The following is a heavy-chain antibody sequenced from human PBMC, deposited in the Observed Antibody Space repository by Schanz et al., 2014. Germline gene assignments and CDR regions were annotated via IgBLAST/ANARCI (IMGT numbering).Heavy chain of an antibody. Sequence: QVQLVESGGGLVKPGGSLRLSCAASGFTFSAYYMSWIRQAPGKGLEWVSYISRDGTTSYYADSVKGRFTISRDNAKNSLYLEMTSLRGEDTAVYYCARENLNWEAFDIWGQGTLVTVSS. CDR2: ISRDGTTS. CDR3: ARENLNWEAFDI. D-gene: IGHD7-27*01. J-gene: IGHJ3*02. CDR1: GFTFSAYY. V-gene: IGHV3-11*01.